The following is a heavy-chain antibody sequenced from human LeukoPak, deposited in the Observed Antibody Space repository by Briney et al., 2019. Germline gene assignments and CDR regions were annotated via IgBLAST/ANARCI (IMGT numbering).Heavy chain of an antibody. D-gene: IGHD6-13*01. J-gene: IGHJ5*02. CDR2: ISSSSRIT. V-gene: IGHV3-48*02. CDR3: AREGLEAATHGRFGP. Sequence: GGSLRLSCAASGFTFSSYSMDWVRQAPGKGLEWVSYISSSSRITYYADSVKGRFTISRDNAKNSLYLQMNSLRDEDTAVYYCAREGLEAATHGRFGPWGQGTLVTVSS. CDR1: GFTFSSYS.